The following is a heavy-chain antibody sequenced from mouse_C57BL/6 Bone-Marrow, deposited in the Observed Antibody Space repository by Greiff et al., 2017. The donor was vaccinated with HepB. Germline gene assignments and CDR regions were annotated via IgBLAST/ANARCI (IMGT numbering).Heavy chain of an antibody. CDR3: ARRGTTRGYFDV. CDR2: IDPSDSET. CDR1: GYTFTSYW. Sequence: VKLQQPGAELVRPGSSVKLSCKASGYTFTSYWMHWVKQRPIQGLEWIGNIDPSDSETHYNQKFKDKATLTVDKSSSTAYMQLSSLTSEDSAVYYCARRGTTRGYFDVWGTGTTVTVSS. D-gene: IGHD3-3*01. V-gene: IGHV1-52*01. J-gene: IGHJ1*03.